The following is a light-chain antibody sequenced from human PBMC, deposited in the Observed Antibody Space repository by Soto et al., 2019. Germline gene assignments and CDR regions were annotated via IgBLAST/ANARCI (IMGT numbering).Light chain of an antibody. Sequence: GDRVTITCRASQSISTWLAWYQQKPGKVPKLLIYDASSLESGVPSRFSGSGSGTEFTLTISSLQPDDFATYYCQQYNSWWTFGQGTKVDIK. CDR1: QSISTW. CDR3: QQYNSWWT. V-gene: IGKV1-5*01. J-gene: IGKJ1*01. CDR2: DAS.